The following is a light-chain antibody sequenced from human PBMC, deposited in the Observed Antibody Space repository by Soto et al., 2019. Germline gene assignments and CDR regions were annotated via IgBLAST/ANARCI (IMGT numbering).Light chain of an antibody. CDR3: TSYAGSESYV. J-gene: IGLJ1*01. CDR1: SSDVGGYNY. V-gene: IGLV2-8*01. CDR2: DVT. Sequence: QSALTQPPSVSGSPGQSVAISCTGTSSDVGGYNYVSWYQQHPGKAPRLMIYDVTKRPSGVPDRFSGSKSGNTASLTVSGLPAGDGADYSCTSYAGSESYVFGSGTNLPVL.